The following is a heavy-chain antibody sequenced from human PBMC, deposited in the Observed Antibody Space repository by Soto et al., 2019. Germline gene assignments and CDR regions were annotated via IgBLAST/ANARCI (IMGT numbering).Heavy chain of an antibody. V-gene: IGHV1-18*01. J-gene: IGHJ4*02. D-gene: IGHD3-9*01. CDR3: ARDMTELRYFDWGTNYFDY. CDR1: GYAFTSYG. Sequence: ASVKVSWKAAGYAFTSYGISWVRQAPGQGLEWMGWISAYNGNTNYAQKLQGRVTMTTDTSTSTAYMELRSLRSDDTAVYYCARDMTELRYFDWGTNYFDYWGQGTLVTVSS. CDR2: ISAYNGNT.